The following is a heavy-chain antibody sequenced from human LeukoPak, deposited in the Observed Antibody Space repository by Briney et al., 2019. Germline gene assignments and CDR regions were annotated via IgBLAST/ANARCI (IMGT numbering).Heavy chain of an antibody. V-gene: IGHV3-21*01. CDR3: ARGSRGRGFAFDI. D-gene: IGHD3-16*01. Sequence: PGGSVRLSCAASGFTFSSYSMNWVRQAPGKGLEWVSSISSSSSYIYYADSVKGRFTISRDNAKKSMYVQMNSVRDEDTGGNYGARGSRGRGFAFDIWGQGTMVTVSS. CDR1: GFTFSSYS. CDR2: ISSSSSYI. J-gene: IGHJ3*02.